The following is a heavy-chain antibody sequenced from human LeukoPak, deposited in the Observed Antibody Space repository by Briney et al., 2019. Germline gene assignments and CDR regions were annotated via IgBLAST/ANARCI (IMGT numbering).Heavy chain of an antibody. Sequence: SETLSLTCAVSGGSISSGGYSWSWIRQPPGKGLEWIGYIYHSGSTYHNPSLKSRVTISVDRSKNQFSLKLSSVTAADTAVYYCARGSRSNYYGSGSYRYYFDYWGQGTLVTVSS. V-gene: IGHV4-30-2*01. CDR2: IYHSGST. CDR1: GGSISSGGYS. J-gene: IGHJ4*02. CDR3: ARGSRSNYYGSGSYRYYFDY. D-gene: IGHD3-10*01.